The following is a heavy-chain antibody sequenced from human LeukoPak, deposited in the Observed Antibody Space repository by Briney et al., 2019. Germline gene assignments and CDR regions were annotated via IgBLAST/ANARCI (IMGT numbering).Heavy chain of an antibody. D-gene: IGHD1-1*01. CDR3: ARAGRGPTSLYYDYYMDV. CDR2: IKQDGSEK. V-gene: IGHV3-7*01. CDR1: GFTFSSYW. J-gene: IGHJ6*03. Sequence: VQPGGSLRLSCAASGFTFSSYWMSWVRQAPGKGLERVAHIKQDGSEKYYVDSVKGRFTISRDNAKNSLYLQMNSLRAEDTAVYYCARAGRGPTSLYYDYYMDVWGKGTTVTVSS.